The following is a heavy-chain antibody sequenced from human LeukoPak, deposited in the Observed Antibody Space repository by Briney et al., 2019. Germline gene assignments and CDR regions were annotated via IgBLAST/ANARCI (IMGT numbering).Heavy chain of an antibody. CDR3: ARTTEGGYSYGYFYYYYMDV. D-gene: IGHD5-18*01. J-gene: IGHJ6*03. CDR1: GYTFTSYD. Sequence: ASVKVSCKASGYTFTSYDINWVRQASGQGLEWMGWMNPNTGNTGYAQEFQGRVTITRNTSISTVYMELSSLRSEDTAVYYCARTTEGGYSYGYFYYYYMDVWGKGTTVTISS. V-gene: IGHV1-8*03. CDR2: MNPNTGNT.